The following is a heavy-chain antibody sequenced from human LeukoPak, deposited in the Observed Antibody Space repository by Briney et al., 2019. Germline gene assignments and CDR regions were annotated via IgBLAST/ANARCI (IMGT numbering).Heavy chain of an antibody. J-gene: IGHJ4*02. CDR3: ARGYYYYDSSGYYETPFDY. CDR1: GGSFSGYY. Sequence: KPSETLSLTCAVYGGSFSGYYWSWIRQPPGKGLEWIGEINHSGSTNYNPSLKSRVTISVDTSKNQFSLKLSSVTAADTAVYYCARGYYYYDSSGYYETPFDYWGQGTLVTVSS. D-gene: IGHD3-22*01. CDR2: INHSGST. V-gene: IGHV4-34*01.